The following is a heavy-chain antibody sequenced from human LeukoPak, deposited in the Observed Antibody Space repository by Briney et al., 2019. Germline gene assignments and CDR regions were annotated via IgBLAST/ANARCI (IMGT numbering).Heavy chain of an antibody. D-gene: IGHD5-12*01. Sequence: GGSLRLSCAASGFTFSIHAMTWVRQAPGKGLEWVSAISGSGSSTYYADSVKGRFTISRDNSQNTLFLQMNSLRAEDTAVYYCAKFGVATSAALDYWGQGTLVTVSS. V-gene: IGHV3-23*01. CDR3: AKFGVATSAALDY. J-gene: IGHJ4*02. CDR2: ISGSGSST. CDR1: GFTFSIHA.